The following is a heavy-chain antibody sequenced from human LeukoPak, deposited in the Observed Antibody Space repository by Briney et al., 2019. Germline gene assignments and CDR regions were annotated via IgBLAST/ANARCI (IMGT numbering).Heavy chain of an antibody. V-gene: IGHV4-30-2*01. CDR1: GGSIRSGGYS. CDR2: IYHSGST. J-gene: IGHJ4*02. CDR3: ARGSTMIVVAIDY. Sequence: PSETLSLTCTVSGGSIRSGGYSWSWIRQPPGKGLEWIGYIYHSGSTYYNPSLKSRVTISVDRSKNQFSLKLSSVTAADTAVYYCARGSTMIVVAIDYWGQGTLVTVSS. D-gene: IGHD3-22*01.